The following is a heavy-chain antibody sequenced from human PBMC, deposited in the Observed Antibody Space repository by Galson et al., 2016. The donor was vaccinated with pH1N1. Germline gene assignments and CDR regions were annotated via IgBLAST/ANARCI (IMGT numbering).Heavy chain of an antibody. CDR2: ISWNSGSI. D-gene: IGHD1-7*01. V-gene: IGHV3-9*01. CDR1: GFTFNDYD. CDR3: AKDMNLELREGVLDF. Sequence: SLRLSCAASGFTFNDYDMHWVRQAPGKGLEWVSGISWNSGSIVYADSVKGRFTTSRDNAKNSLYLQMNSLRFEDTALYYCAKDMNLELREGVLDFWGQGALVTVSS. J-gene: IGHJ4*02.